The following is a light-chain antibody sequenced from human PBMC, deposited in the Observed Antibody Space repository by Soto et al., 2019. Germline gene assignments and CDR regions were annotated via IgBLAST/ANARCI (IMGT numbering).Light chain of an antibody. J-gene: IGKJ4*01. CDR3: QKYDRAPLT. CDR2: DAS. CDR1: QDISNY. Sequence: DIQMTQSPSSLSASVGDRVTITCQASQDISNYLNWYQQKPGKAPKLLIYDASNLETGVPSRFSGSGSGTDFNVTITSLQPEDVATYFCQKYDRAPLTFGGGTKVEI. V-gene: IGKV1-33*01.